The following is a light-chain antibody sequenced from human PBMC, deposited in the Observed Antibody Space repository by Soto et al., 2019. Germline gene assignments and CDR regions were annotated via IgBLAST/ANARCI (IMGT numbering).Light chain of an antibody. V-gene: IGKV1-6*01. J-gene: IGKJ1*01. CDR2: DAS. CDR3: KQYNSYWT. CDR1: QGIRND. Sequence: AIQMTQSPSSRSASVGDRVTITCRASQGIRNDLGWYQQKPGKAPKLLIYDASSLQSGVQSRFSGSGSGTDFTLTIRSLQPEDFATYYCKQYNSYWTFGQGTKVDIK.